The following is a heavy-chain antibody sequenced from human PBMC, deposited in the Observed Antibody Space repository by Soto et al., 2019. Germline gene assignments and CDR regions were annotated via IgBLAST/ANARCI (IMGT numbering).Heavy chain of an antibody. Sequence: GASVKVSCKPSGYSFSNFYVHWVRQAPGQGLEWMGIIDPSSGTTSYTQKFQERVTMTRDTSMSTVYMELSRLRSEDTAVYYFALEVWGQGTTVTVSS. CDR1: GYSFSNFY. CDR2: IDPSSGTT. CDR3: ALEV. V-gene: IGHV1-46*03. J-gene: IGHJ6*02.